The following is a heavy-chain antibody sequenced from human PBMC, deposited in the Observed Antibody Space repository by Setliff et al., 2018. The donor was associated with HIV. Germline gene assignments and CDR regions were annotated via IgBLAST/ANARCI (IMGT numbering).Heavy chain of an antibody. J-gene: IGHJ1*01. V-gene: IGHV1-46*01. CDR1: GYAFTSNY. Sequence: ASVKVSCKASGYAFTSNYIHWVRQAPGQGLEWMALIYPSNGDTTYAQSFQGRVTMTLDTSTSTVYTELSSLRAEDTAVYYCTKRTMPTGGFQHWGQGTLVTVSS. CDR3: TKRTMPTGGFQH. CDR2: IYPSNGDT. D-gene: IGHD1-1*01.